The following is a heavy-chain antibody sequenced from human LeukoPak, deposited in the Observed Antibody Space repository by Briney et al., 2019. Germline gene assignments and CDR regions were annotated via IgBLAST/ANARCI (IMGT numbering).Heavy chain of an antibody. Sequence: SETLPLTCAVYGGSFSGYYWSWIRQPPGKGLEWIGEINHSGSTYYNPSLKSRVTISVDRSKNQFSLKLSSVTAADTAVYYCARGTPYRAYYYYMDVWGKGTTVTVSS. CDR1: GGSFSGYY. J-gene: IGHJ6*03. CDR3: ARGTPYRAYYYYMDV. V-gene: IGHV4-34*01. CDR2: INHSGST.